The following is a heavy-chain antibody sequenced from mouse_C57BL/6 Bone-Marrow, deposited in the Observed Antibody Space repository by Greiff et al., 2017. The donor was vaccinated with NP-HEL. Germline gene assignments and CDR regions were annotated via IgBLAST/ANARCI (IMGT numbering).Heavy chain of an antibody. J-gene: IGHJ2*01. Sequence: EVKVVESGGDLVKPGGSLKLSCAASEFTFSSYGMSWVRQTPDKRLEWVATISSGGSYTYYPDSVKGRFTISRDNAKNTLYLQMSSLKSEDTAMYYCARHPYWGQGTTLTVSS. CDR1: EFTFSSYG. V-gene: IGHV5-6*01. CDR2: ISSGGSYT. CDR3: ARHPY.